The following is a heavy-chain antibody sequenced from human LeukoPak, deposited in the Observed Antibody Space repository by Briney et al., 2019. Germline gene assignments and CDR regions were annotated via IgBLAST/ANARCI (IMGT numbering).Heavy chain of an antibody. CDR3: VRLNWRTKTIDV. D-gene: IGHD1-20*01. CDR1: GDCVFAASNA. V-gene: IGHV6-1*01. Sequence: PSQTLSLTCAISGDCVFAASNAWYWIRQSASRGLEWLGRTYYNSKWYTDYAVSVSGRTTINPDTSRNQLYLQLGFATPEDTAVYYCVRLNWRTKTIDVWGQGTMVTVSS. CDR2: TYYNSKWYT. J-gene: IGHJ3*01.